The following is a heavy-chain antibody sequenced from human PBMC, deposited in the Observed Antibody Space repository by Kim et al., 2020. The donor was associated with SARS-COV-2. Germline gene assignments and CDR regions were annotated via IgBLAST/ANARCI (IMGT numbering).Heavy chain of an antibody. CDR1: GYTFTSYA. V-gene: IGHV7-4-1*02. Sequence: ASVKVSCKASGYTFTSYAMNWVRQAPGQGLEWMGWINTNTGNPTYAQGFTGRFVFSLDTSVSTAYLQISSLKAEDTAVYYCAREQPDYDFWSGYHEYFDYWGQGTLVTVSS. CDR2: INTNTGNP. D-gene: IGHD3-3*01. CDR3: AREQPDYDFWSGYHEYFDY. J-gene: IGHJ4*02.